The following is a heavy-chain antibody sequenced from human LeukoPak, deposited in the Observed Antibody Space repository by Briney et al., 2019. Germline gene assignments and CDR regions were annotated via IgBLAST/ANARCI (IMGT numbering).Heavy chain of an antibody. V-gene: IGHV4-39*07. J-gene: IGHJ3*02. Sequence: SETLSLTCTVSGGSISSSSYYWGWIRQPPGKGLEWVGSIYYSGSTYYNPSLKSRVTISVDTSKNQFSLKLSSVTAADTAVYYCARVIVGATRLGYAFDIWGQGTMVTVSS. CDR1: GGSISSSSYY. CDR3: ARVIVGATRLGYAFDI. D-gene: IGHD1-26*01. CDR2: IYYSGST.